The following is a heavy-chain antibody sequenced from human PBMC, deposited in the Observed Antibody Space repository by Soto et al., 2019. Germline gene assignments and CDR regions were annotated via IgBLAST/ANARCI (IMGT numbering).Heavy chain of an antibody. J-gene: IGHJ4*02. CDR1: GYTFTGYY. D-gene: IGHD3-10*01. V-gene: IGHV1-2*02. Sequence: QVQLVQSGAEVKKPGASEKVSCKASGYTFTGYYIHWVRLAPGQGLEWMGWFNPNSGGATYAQNFQGRVTMTRDTSINTAYMEVSRLTSDDTAVYYCARDHFGLGSFSDYWGQGTLVTVSS. CDR2: FNPNSGGA. CDR3: ARDHFGLGSFSDY.